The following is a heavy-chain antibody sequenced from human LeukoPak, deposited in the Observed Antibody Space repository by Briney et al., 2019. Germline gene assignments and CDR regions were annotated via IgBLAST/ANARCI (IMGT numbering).Heavy chain of an antibody. D-gene: IGHD1-26*01. CDR3: ARDSGSYLRLFDY. Sequence: PSETLSLTCTVSGGSISSYYWSWIRQPPGKGLEWIGYIYYSGSTNYNPSLKSRVTMSVDTSKNQFSLKLGSVAAADTAVYYCARDSGSYLRLFDYWGQGTLVTVSS. CDR2: IYYSGST. V-gene: IGHV4-59*12. CDR1: GGSISSYY. J-gene: IGHJ4*02.